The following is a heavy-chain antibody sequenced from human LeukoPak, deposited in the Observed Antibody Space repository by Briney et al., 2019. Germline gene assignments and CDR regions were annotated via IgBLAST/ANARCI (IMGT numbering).Heavy chain of an antibody. Sequence: PSETLSLTCTVSGGSISSSSYYWGWIRQPPGKGLEWIGSIYYSGNTYYKPSLKSRVTISVDTSKNQFSLKLSSVTAADTAVYYCARSVTTATFDIWGQGTMVTVPS. J-gene: IGHJ3*02. V-gene: IGHV4-39*01. CDR2: IYYSGNT. CDR3: ARSVTTATFDI. CDR1: GGSISSSSYY. D-gene: IGHD4-17*01.